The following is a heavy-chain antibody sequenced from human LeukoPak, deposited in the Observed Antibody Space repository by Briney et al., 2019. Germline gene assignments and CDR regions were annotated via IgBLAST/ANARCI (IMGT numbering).Heavy chain of an antibody. CDR1: GGSFSGYY. V-gene: IGHV4-34*01. CDR3: ARVTGYCSGGSCYSLDY. Sequence: PSETLSLTCAVYGGSFSGYYWSCIRHPPGKGLEWIGEINHSGSTNYNPSLKSRVTISVDTSKNQFSLKLSSVTAADTAVYYCARVTGYCSGGSCYSLDYWGQGTLVTVSS. D-gene: IGHD2-15*01. J-gene: IGHJ4*02. CDR2: INHSGST.